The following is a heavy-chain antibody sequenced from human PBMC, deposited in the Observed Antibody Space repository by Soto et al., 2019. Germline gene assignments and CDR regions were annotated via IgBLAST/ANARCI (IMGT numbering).Heavy chain of an antibody. D-gene: IGHD3-10*01. J-gene: IGHJ3*02. Sequence: SETLSLTCTVSGGSISSYYWSWIRQPPGKGLEWIGYIYYSGSTNYNPSLKSRVTISVDTSKNQFSLKLSSVTAADTAVYYCARASVLLWFGESQGTFDIWGQGTMVTVSS. CDR1: GGSISSYY. CDR3: ARASVLLWFGESQGTFDI. CDR2: IYYSGST. V-gene: IGHV4-59*01.